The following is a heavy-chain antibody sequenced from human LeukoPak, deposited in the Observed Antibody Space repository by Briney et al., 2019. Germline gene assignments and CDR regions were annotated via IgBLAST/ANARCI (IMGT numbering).Heavy chain of an antibody. J-gene: IGHJ4*02. Sequence: KVSCKAAGGTFSSYAISWVRQTPGQGVEWMGRIIPIFGTANYAQRVQGRVTITPDKSTSTASMESSSLRSEDTGVYYCARETQETAVAGTLDYWGQGTLVTVSS. CDR2: IIPIFGTA. D-gene: IGHD6-19*01. V-gene: IGHV1-69*06. CDR1: GGTFSSYA. CDR3: ARETQETAVAGTLDY.